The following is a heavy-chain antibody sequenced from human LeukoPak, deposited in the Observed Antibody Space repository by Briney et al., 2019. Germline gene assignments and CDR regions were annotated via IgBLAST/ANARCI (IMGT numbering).Heavy chain of an antibody. D-gene: IGHD2-15*01. CDR2: TYYRSKWYN. Sequence: SQTLSLTCAISGDSVSSNSAAWNWIRQSPSRGLEWLGRTYYRSKWYNDYAVSVKSRITINPDTSKNQFSLQLNSVTAADTAVYYCARLWSTYCSGGSCPHQPHYWGQGTLVTVSS. CDR1: GDSVSSNSAA. V-gene: IGHV6-1*01. J-gene: IGHJ4*02. CDR3: ARLWSTYCSGGSCPHQPHY.